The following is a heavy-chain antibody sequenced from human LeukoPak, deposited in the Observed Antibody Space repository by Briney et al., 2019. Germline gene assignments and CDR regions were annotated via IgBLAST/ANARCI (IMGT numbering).Heavy chain of an antibody. Sequence: GGSLRLSCAASGFTFSSYGMHWVRQAPGKGLEWVAVISYDGSNRYYADSVKGRFTISRDNSKNTLYLQMNSLRAEDTAVYYCAKDLTSAKPLMSAFDIWGQGTMVTVSS. V-gene: IGHV3-30*18. J-gene: IGHJ3*02. D-gene: IGHD3-9*01. CDR1: GFTFSSYG. CDR2: ISYDGSNR. CDR3: AKDLTSAKPLMSAFDI.